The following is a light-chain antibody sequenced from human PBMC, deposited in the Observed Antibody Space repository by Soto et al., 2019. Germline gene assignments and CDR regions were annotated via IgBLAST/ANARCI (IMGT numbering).Light chain of an antibody. CDR2: DAS. CDR3: QQYGSSPLT. V-gene: IGKV3-20*01. J-gene: IGKJ4*01. CDR1: QSISGRY. Sequence: ETVLTQSPGTLHLSPGERASLSSRASQSISGRYLAWYQQKPGQPPRLLIYDASSRATGIPDRFSGSGSGTDFIRTISRLEPEEFAVYYCQQYGSSPLTFRGWTKVEIK.